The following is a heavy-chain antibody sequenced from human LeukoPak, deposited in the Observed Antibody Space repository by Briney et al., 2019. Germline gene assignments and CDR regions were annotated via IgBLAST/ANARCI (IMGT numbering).Heavy chain of an antibody. Sequence: PSETLSLTCTVSGGSISSYYWSWIRQPPGKGLEWIGCIYYSGSTNYNPSLKSRVTISVDTSKNQFSLKLSSVTAADTAVYYCARAIVDTAMEHNWFDPWGQGTLVTVSS. V-gene: IGHV4-59*01. J-gene: IGHJ5*02. CDR2: IYYSGST. D-gene: IGHD5-18*01. CDR1: GGSISSYY. CDR3: ARAIVDTAMEHNWFDP.